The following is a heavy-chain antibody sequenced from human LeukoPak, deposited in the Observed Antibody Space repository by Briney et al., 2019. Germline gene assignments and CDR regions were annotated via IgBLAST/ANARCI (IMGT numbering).Heavy chain of an antibody. D-gene: IGHD6-13*01. CDR1: GGSISSHY. CDR2: IYYSGST. V-gene: IGHV4-59*11. J-gene: IGHJ5*02. CDR3: AREGAQYSSSWYLEPWFDP. Sequence: PETLSLTCTVSGGSISSHYWSWIRQPPGKGLEWIGYIYYSGSTNYNPSLKSRVTISVDTSKNQFSLKLSSVTAADTAVYYCAREGAQYSSSWYLEPWFDPWGQGTLVTVSS.